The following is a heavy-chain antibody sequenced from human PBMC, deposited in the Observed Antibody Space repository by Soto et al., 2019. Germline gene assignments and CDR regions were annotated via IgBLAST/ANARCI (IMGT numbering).Heavy chain of an antibody. D-gene: IGHD5-18*01. CDR1: GFTFSSYA. CDR2: ISGSGGST. V-gene: IGHV3-23*01. CDR3: AKDANVDTAMVTAVFYYGMDV. Sequence: EVQLLESGGGLVQPGGSLRLSCAASGFTFSSYAMSWVRQAPGKGLEWVSAISGSGGSTYYADSVKGRFTISRDNSKNTLYLQMNSLRAEDTAVYYCAKDANVDTAMVTAVFYYGMDVWGQGTTVTVSS. J-gene: IGHJ6*02.